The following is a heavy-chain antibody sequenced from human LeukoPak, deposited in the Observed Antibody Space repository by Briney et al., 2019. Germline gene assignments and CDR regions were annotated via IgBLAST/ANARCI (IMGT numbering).Heavy chain of an antibody. J-gene: IGHJ6*03. Sequence: GGSLRLSCAASGFTFSNFYMSWFRQAPGKGPEWLSYISGSGTNQHYADSVRGRFTISRDNAENSLSLQMDSLRAEDTAVYYCARPVSPNYFYYMDVWGKGTTVTVSS. CDR3: ARPVSPNYFYYMDV. V-gene: IGHV3-11*01. D-gene: IGHD4-11*01. CDR2: ISGSGTNQ. CDR1: GFTFSNFY.